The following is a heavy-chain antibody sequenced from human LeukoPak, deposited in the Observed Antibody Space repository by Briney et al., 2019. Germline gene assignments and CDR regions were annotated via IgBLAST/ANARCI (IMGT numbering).Heavy chain of an antibody. D-gene: IGHD6-19*01. V-gene: IGHV3-48*01. Sequence: GGSLRLSCAASGFMFSRYSVNWVRQAPGKGLEGVSYISSSISNIYYADSVKGRFTISRDNPKNSLYLQMNSLRAEDTAVYYCARSRDTVAGTVDVFDIWGQGTMVTVSS. J-gene: IGHJ3*02. CDR1: GFMFSRYS. CDR2: ISSSISNI. CDR3: ARSRDTVAGTVDVFDI.